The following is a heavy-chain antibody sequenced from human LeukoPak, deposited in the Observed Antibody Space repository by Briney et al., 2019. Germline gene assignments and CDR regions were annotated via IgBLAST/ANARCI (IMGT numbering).Heavy chain of an antibody. Sequence: GGSLRLSCAASGFTFSSYAMTWVRQAPGKGLEWVSVISGSGGSTYYADSVKGRFTISRDNSKNTLYLQMNSLRAEDTAVYYCAKPYCGGDCYSDSYFDYWGQGTLVTVSS. J-gene: IGHJ4*02. CDR3: AKPYCGGDCYSDSYFDY. V-gene: IGHV3-23*01. D-gene: IGHD2-21*02. CDR2: ISGSGGST. CDR1: GFTFSSYA.